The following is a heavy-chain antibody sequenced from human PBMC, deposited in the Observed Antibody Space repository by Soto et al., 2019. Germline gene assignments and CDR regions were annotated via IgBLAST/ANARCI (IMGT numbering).Heavy chain of an antibody. Sequence: HPGGSLRLSCAASGFTFSSYGMHWVRQAPGKGLEWVAVISYDGSNKYYADSVKGRFTISRDNSKNTLYLQMNSLRAEDTAVYYCAXDLISGSYFRGSGSLSYWGQGTLVTVSS. J-gene: IGHJ4*02. CDR2: ISYDGSNK. D-gene: IGHD1-26*01. V-gene: IGHV3-30*18. CDR3: AXDLISGSYFRGSGSLSY. CDR1: GFTFSSYG.